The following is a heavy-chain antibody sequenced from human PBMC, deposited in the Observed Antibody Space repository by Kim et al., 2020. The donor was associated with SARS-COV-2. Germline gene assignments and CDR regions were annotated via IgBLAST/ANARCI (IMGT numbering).Heavy chain of an antibody. D-gene: IGHD6-13*01. CDR3: AREMWRRAAAIYYYYYGMDV. CDR1: GGSISSYY. J-gene: IGHJ6*02. Sequence: SETLSLTCTVSGGSISSYYWSWIRQPAGKGLEWIGRIYTSGSTNYNPSLKSRVTMSVDTSKNQFSLKLSSVTAADTAVYYCAREMWRRAAAIYYYYYGMDVWAQGTTVTVSS. V-gene: IGHV4-4*07. CDR2: IYTSGST.